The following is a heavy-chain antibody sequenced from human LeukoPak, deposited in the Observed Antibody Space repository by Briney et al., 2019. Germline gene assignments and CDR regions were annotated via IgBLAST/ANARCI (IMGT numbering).Heavy chain of an antibody. CDR2: ISAYNGNT. CDR1: GYTFTSYG. V-gene: IGHV1-18*01. Sequence: ASVKVSCKASGYTFTSYGISWVRQAPGQGLEWMGWISAYNGNTNYAQKLQGRVTMTTDTSTSTAYMELRSLRSDDTAVYYCARGSKSGLYYDFWSGYSDYWGQGTLVTVSS. CDR3: ARGSKSGLYYDFWSGYSDY. D-gene: IGHD3-3*01. J-gene: IGHJ4*02.